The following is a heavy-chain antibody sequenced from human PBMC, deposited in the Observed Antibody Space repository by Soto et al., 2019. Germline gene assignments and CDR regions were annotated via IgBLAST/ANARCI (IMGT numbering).Heavy chain of an antibody. CDR3: ARHQTNPRGSYLFDY. V-gene: IGHV4-59*08. J-gene: IGHJ4*02. CDR2: IYYTGST. CDR1: GSMSGHY. Sequence: PSETLSLTCTVSGSMSGHYWSWIRQPPGKGLEWIGYIYYTGSTNYNASLKSRVTISIDTSQNQFSLMLYPVTAADTAMYYCARHQTNPRGSYLFDYWGQGSLVTVSS. D-gene: IGHD1-26*01.